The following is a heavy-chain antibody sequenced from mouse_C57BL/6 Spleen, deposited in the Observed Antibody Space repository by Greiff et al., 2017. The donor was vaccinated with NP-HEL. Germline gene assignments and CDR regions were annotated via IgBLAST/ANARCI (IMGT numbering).Heavy chain of an antibody. V-gene: IGHV1-22*01. CDR3: ARWAYWDGAYVDY. J-gene: IGHJ2*01. CDR1: GYTFTDYN. Sequence: EVQLQQSGPELVKPGASVKMSCKASGYTFTDYNMHWVKQSHGKSLEWIGYINPNTGGTSYHQKFKGKATLTVNKSSSTAYMEIRSPTSEDSAVYYCARWAYWDGAYVDYWGQVTTLTVSS. D-gene: IGHD4-1*01. CDR2: INPNTGGT.